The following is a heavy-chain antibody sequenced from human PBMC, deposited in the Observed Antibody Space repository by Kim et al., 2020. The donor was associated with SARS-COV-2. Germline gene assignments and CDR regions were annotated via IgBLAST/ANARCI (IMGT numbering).Heavy chain of an antibody. D-gene: IGHD6-19*01. J-gene: IGHJ6*02. Sequence: GRFTISRDNAKNSLYLQMNSLRAEDTAVYYCARDATSGWFPNYYYYGMDVWGQGTTVAVSS. CDR3: ARDATSGWFPNYYYYGMDV. V-gene: IGHV3-11*06.